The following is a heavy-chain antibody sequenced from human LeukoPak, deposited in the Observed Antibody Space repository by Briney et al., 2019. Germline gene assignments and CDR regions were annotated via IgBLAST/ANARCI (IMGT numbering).Heavy chain of an antibody. J-gene: IGHJ6*02. CDR2: TYYSSKWYN. V-gene: IGHV6-1*01. D-gene: IGHD3-10*01. CDR3: AREAGRFGEFYYYYYGMDV. CDR1: GDSVSSNSAA. Sequence: SQTLSLICGISGDSVSSNSAAWNWIRQSPSRGLERLGRTYYSSKWYNDYAVSVKSRITINPDTSKNQFSLQLNSVTPEDTSVYYCAREAGRFGEFYYYYYGMDVWGQGTTVTVSS.